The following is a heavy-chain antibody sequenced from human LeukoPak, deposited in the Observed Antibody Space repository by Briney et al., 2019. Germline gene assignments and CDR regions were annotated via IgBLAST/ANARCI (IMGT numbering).Heavy chain of an antibody. J-gene: IGHJ4*02. Sequence: GGSLRLSCAASGFTFSIYAMHWVRQAPGKGLQYVSGISSRGVSTYYANSVKGRFTISRDNSENTLYLQMGSLRAEDMAVYYCARDYSNHGYLDYWGQGTLVTVSS. D-gene: IGHD4-11*01. V-gene: IGHV3-64*01. CDR2: ISSRGVST. CDR3: ARDYSNHGYLDY. CDR1: GFTFSIYA.